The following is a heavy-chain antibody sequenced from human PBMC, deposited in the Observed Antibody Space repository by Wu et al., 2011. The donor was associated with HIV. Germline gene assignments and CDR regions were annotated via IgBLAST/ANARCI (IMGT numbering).Heavy chain of an antibody. Sequence: QVQLVQSGADVKKPGASVEGLLQGFWLHLYTYGISWVRQAPGQGLEWMGGIIPXFGTANYAQKFQGRVTITSDQSTRTVYMELSRLRSEDTAVYYCARDAIAAAGAPAVLDYWGQGTLVTVSS. D-gene: IGHD6-25*01. CDR3: ARDAIAAAGAPAVLDY. CDR1: LHLYTYG. V-gene: IGHV1-69*13. J-gene: IGHJ4*02. CDR2: IIPXFGTA.